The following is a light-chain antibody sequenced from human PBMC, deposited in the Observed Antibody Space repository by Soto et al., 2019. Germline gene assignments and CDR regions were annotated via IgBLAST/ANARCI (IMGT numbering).Light chain of an antibody. CDR1: QSIGRY. V-gene: IGKV1-39*01. J-gene: IGKJ1*01. Sequence: DIQMTQSPSSLSASVGDRVTITCRASQSIGRYLNWYQQKPGKAPSLLIYAASSLQSGVPSRFSGSGSGTDFTLTISSLQPEDFATYSCQQTYRTPWTFGQGTKVDI. CDR2: AAS. CDR3: QQTYRTPWT.